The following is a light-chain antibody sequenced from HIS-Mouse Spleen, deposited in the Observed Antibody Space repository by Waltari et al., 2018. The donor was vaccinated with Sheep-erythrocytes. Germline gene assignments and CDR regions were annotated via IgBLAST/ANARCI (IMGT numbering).Light chain of an antibody. CDR2: YDD. V-gene: IGLV1-36*01. J-gene: IGLJ3*02. Sequence: QSVLTQPPSVSEAPRQRVTISCSGSSSNIGNNAVNWYQQLPGKAPKLLIYYDDLLPSWVSDQFSGSKSGTSASRAISGLQSEDEADYYGAAWDDSLNGWVFGGGTKLTVL. CDR1: SSNIGNNA. CDR3: AAWDDSLNGWV.